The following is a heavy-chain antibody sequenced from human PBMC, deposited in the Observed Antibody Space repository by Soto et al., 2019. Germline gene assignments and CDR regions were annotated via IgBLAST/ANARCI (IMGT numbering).Heavy chain of an antibody. Sequence: PSETLSLTCAVYGGSFSGYYWSWIRQPPGKGLEWIGEINHSGSTNYNPSLKSRVTISVDTSKNQFSLKLSSATAADTAVYYCARGCRIQLWLRYYGMDVWGQGTTVTVS. CDR2: INHSGST. CDR1: GGSFSGYY. J-gene: IGHJ6*02. V-gene: IGHV4-34*01. CDR3: ARGCRIQLWLRYYGMDV. D-gene: IGHD5-18*01.